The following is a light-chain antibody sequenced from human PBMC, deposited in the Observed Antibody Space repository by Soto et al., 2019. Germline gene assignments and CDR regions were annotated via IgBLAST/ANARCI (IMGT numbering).Light chain of an antibody. J-gene: IGKJ4*01. V-gene: IGKV3-15*01. CDR3: QQRSNWPPT. CDR1: QSVSSN. Sequence: EIVMTQSPATLSVSPGERATLSCRASQSVSSNLAWYQQKPGQAPRLLIYDASTRATGIPARFSGSGSGTEFTLTISSLQSEDFAVYSCQQRSNWPPTFGGGTKVDIK. CDR2: DAS.